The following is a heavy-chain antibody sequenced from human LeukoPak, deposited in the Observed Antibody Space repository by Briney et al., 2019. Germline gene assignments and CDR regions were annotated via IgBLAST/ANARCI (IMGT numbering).Heavy chain of an antibody. Sequence: GGSLRLSCAASGFTFSSYAMSWVRQAPGKGLEGVSAISGSGGSTYYAESVKGGFTISRDNSKNTLYLQMNSLRAEDTAVYYCAKAEYYYDSSGYYPLGEFDYWGQGTLVTVSS. CDR1: GFTFSSYA. V-gene: IGHV3-23*01. J-gene: IGHJ4*02. CDR3: AKAEYYYDSSGYYPLGEFDY. CDR2: ISGSGGST. D-gene: IGHD3-22*01.